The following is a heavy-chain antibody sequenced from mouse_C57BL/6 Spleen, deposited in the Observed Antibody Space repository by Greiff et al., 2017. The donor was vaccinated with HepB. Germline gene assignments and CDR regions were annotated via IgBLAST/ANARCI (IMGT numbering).Heavy chain of an antibody. CDR1: GYTFTSYW. CDR2: IDPSDSYT. D-gene: IGHD4-1*01. Sequence: VQLQQPGAELVMPGASVKLSCKASGYTFTSYWMHWVKQRPGQGLEWIGEIDPSDSYTNYNQKFKGKSTLTVDKSSSTAYMQLSSLTSEDSAVYYCARSLTGDFDYWGQGTTLTVSS. V-gene: IGHV1-69*01. J-gene: IGHJ2*01. CDR3: ARSLTGDFDY.